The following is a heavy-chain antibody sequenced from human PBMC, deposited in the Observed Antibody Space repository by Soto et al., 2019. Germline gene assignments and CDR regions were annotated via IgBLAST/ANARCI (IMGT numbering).Heavy chain of an antibody. Sequence: ASVKVSFKASGYTFTSYDINWVRQATGQGLEWMGWMNPNSGYTAYAQKFQGRVTMTRNTSTSTAYMDLSSLRSDDTAVYYCARFSSQPLLSDIDYWGQGTLVTVPQ. CDR3: ARFSSQPLLSDIDY. CDR2: MNPNSGYT. V-gene: IGHV1-8*01. CDR1: GYTFTSYD. J-gene: IGHJ4*02. D-gene: IGHD2-21*02.